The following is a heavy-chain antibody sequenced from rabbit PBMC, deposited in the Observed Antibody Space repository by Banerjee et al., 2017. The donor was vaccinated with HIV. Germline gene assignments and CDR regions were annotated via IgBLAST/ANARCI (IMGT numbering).Heavy chain of an antibody. CDR1: GFSFTNKYV. D-gene: IGHD1-1*01. J-gene: IGHJ4*01. CDR3: VRTDATTTGYFKDSGYFTL. V-gene: IGHV1S45*01. CDR2: IYTTTSST. Sequence: QEQLEESGGDLVKPEGSLTLTCTASGFSFTNKYVMCWVRQAPGKGPEWIACIYTTTSSTWYASWAKGRFTVSKSPSTTVTLQMTSLTAADTATYFCVRTDATTTGYFKDSGYFTLWGQGTLVTVS.